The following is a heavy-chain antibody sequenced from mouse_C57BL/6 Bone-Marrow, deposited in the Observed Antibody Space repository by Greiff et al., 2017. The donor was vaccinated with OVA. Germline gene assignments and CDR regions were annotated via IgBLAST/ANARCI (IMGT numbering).Heavy chain of an antibody. CDR3: VGHYYGSSYWYFDV. CDR2: IRSKSSNYAT. D-gene: IGHD1-1*01. CDR1: GFTFNTYA. Sequence: EVQGVESGGGLVQPKGSLKLSCAASGFTFNTYAMHWVRQAPGKGLEWVARIRSKSSNYATYYADSVKDRFTISRDDSQSMLYLQMNNLKTEDTAMYYCVGHYYGSSYWYFDVWGTGTTVTVSS. J-gene: IGHJ1*03. V-gene: IGHV10-3*01.